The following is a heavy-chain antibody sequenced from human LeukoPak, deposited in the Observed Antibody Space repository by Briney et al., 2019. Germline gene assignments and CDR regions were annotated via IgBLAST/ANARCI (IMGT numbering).Heavy chain of an antibody. CDR1: GFTFSSYG. CDR3: ARGGAHVGHLWFHMDV. J-gene: IGHJ6*03. V-gene: IGHV3-30*02. CDR2: IQNDGSNE. Sequence: PGGSLRLSCAASGFTFSSYGMHWVRQAPGKGLEWVAYIQNDGSNEQYADSVKGRFAISRDNAKNSLYLQMNSLRAEDTAVYYCARGGAHVGHLWFHMDVWGKGTTVTVSS. D-gene: IGHD3-10*01.